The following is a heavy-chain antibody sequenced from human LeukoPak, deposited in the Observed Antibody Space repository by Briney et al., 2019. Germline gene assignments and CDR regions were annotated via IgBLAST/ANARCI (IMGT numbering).Heavy chain of an antibody. Sequence: PSETLSLTCAVYGGSFSGYYWSWIRQPPGKGLEWIGEINHSGSTNYNPSLKSRVTISLDTSKNQSSLKLSSVTAADTAVYYCARRIAVAARGPFDYWGQGTLVTVSS. CDR3: ARRIAVAARGPFDY. V-gene: IGHV4-34*01. CDR1: GGSFSGYY. CDR2: INHSGST. D-gene: IGHD6-19*01. J-gene: IGHJ4*02.